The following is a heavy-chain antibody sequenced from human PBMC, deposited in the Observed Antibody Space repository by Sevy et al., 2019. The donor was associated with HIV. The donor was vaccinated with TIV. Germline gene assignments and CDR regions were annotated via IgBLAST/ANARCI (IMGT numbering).Heavy chain of an antibody. Sequence: GGSLRLSCAASGFIFSNYGMQWVRQAPGKGLEWVAVVWSDGTNKYYSESVKGRFTISRDNSKNTLYLQMNSLRAGDTAIYYCARGEGISGSYYNLPPFDFWGQGSLVTVSS. CDR3: ARGEGISGSYYNLPPFDF. V-gene: IGHV3-33*01. CDR1: GFIFSNYG. D-gene: IGHD3-10*01. J-gene: IGHJ4*02. CDR2: VWSDGTNK.